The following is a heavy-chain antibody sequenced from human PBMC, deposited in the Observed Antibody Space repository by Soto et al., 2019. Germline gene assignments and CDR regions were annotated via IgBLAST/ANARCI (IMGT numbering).Heavy chain of an antibody. V-gene: IGHV1-18*01. D-gene: IGHD5-18*01. CDR1: GYTFTSYG. CDR2: ISAYNGNT. J-gene: IGHJ6*02. CDR3: AGEGGTALVIPPPPRGYYYYGMDV. Sequence: QVQLVQSGAEVKKPGASVKVSCKASGYTFTSYGISWVRQAPGQGLEWMGWISAYNGNTNYAQKLQGRVTMTTDTSRGTAYRGVRGLGLDDTAGYSCAGEGGTALVIPPPPRGYYYYGMDVWGQGTTVTVSS.